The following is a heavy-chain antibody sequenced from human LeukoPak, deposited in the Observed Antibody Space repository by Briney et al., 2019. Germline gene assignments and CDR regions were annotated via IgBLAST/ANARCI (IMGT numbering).Heavy chain of an antibody. CDR1: GFTFSSYG. D-gene: IGHD6-19*01. Sequence: GGSLRLSCAASGFTFSSYGMHWVRQAPGKGLEWVAFIRYDGSNNYYADSVKGRFTISRDNSKNTVHLQMNSLRTEDTAVYSCAKDQWLVLDYWGQGTLVTVSS. CDR3: AKDQWLVLDY. J-gene: IGHJ4*02. CDR2: IRYDGSNN. V-gene: IGHV3-30*02.